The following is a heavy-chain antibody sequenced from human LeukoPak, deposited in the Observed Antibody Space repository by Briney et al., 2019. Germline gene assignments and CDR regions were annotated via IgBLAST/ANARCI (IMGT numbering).Heavy chain of an antibody. CDR2: INPNSGGT. V-gene: IGHV1-2*02. D-gene: IGHD2-21*02. CDR3: ARDRKAIVVVTAIPRFNWFDP. Sequence: GASVKVSCKASGYTFTGYYMEWVRQAPGQGLEWMGWINPNSGGTNYAQKYQGRVTMTRDTSISTAYMELSRLRSDDTAVYYCARDRKAIVVVTAIPRFNWFDPWGQGTLVTVSS. J-gene: IGHJ5*02. CDR1: GYTFTGYY.